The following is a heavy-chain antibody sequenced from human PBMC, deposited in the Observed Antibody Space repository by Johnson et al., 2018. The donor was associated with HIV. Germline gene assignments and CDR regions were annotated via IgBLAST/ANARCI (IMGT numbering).Heavy chain of an antibody. V-gene: IGHV3-30*02. CDR3: ARGITTDDAFDI. Sequence: QVQVLESGGGVVQPGGSLRLSCAASGFTFSSYGMHWVRQAPGKGLEWVAFIRYDGSNKYYADSVKGRFTISRDSSKNTLYLQMNSLRVEDTAVYYCARGITTDDAFDIWGQGTMVTVSS. D-gene: IGHD1-1*01. CDR1: GFTFSSYG. CDR2: IRYDGSNK. J-gene: IGHJ3*02.